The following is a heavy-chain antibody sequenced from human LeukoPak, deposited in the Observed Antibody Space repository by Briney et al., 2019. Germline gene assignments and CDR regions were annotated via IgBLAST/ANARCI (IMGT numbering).Heavy chain of an antibody. CDR2: INGDGSST. CDR3: ARGSDIAVAVKIYGSEF. Sequence: PGGSLRLSCEASGFTFSNFWMHWVRQVPGKGLLWVSRINGDGSSTSYADPVKGRFTISRDNAKNTLYLQMNSLRVEDTAVYYCARGSDIAVAVKIYGSEFWGQGTLVTVSS. D-gene: IGHD6-19*01. J-gene: IGHJ4*02. V-gene: IGHV3-74*01. CDR1: GFTFSNFW.